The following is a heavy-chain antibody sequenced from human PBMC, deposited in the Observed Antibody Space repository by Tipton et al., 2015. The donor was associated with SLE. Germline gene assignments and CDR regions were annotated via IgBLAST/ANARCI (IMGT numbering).Heavy chain of an antibody. CDR2: ITRDGTEE. V-gene: IGHV3-7*01. Sequence: GSLRLSCVASLYTLSIYDMSWVRQAPGKGLEWVATITRDGTEEYYVDSVKGRFTMSRDNAKNSLYLQMNSLRVEDTAMYFCAGPGPTYAFHVWGHGTMVTVSS. CDR3: AGPGPTYAFHV. J-gene: IGHJ3*01. D-gene: IGHD1-26*01. CDR1: LYTLSIYD.